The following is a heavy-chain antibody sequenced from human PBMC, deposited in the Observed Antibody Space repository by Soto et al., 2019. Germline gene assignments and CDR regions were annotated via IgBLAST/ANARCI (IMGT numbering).Heavy chain of an antibody. CDR1: GFTFSRQS. CDR3: AKDLDTSGYLVWDS. Sequence: GGSLRLSCAASGFTFSRQSMNWVRQAPGKGLEWVAYISATSRTIHYADSVKGRFTISRDNAENSLSLQLNSLRDEDTAMYYCAKDLDTSGYLVWDSWGQGTLVTVSS. J-gene: IGHJ5*02. CDR2: ISATSRTI. D-gene: IGHD3-9*01. V-gene: IGHV3-48*02.